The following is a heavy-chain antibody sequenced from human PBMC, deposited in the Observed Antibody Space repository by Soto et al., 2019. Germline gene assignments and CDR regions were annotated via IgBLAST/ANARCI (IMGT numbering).Heavy chain of an antibody. J-gene: IGHJ5*02. CDR1: GFSFRSYG. CDR2: ISNDGSYK. V-gene: IGHV3-30*18. CDR3: AKDRSSGSPERFDL. Sequence: GGSLRLACAASGFSFRSYGMHWVRQAPGKGLEWVAVISNDGSYKYYEDSVKGRFTVSRDNSKNTLYLQMNSLRAEDTGVYYSAKDRSSGSPERFDLRGQGTLVTVSS. D-gene: IGHD3-22*01.